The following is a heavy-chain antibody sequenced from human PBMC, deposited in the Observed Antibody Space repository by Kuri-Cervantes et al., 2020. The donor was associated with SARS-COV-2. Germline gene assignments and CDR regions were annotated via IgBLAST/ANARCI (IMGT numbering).Heavy chain of an antibody. CDR2: IKQDGSEK. D-gene: IGHD6-19*01. CDR3: AREGAAAGDFDY. Sequence: GESLKISCAASGFTFSSYWMSWVRQAPGKGLEWVANIKQDGSEKYYVDSVKGRFTISRDNAKNSLYLQMNSLRVEDTAVYYCAREGAAAGDFDYWGQGTLVTVSS. V-gene: IGHV3-7*01. J-gene: IGHJ4*02. CDR1: GFTFSSYW.